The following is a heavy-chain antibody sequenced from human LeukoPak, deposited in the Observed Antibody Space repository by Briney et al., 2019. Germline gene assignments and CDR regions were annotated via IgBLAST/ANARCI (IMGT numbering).Heavy chain of an antibody. J-gene: IGHJ3*02. CDR2: INTNTGNP. D-gene: IGHD2-15*01. V-gene: IGHV7-4-1*02. CDR3: ARARRYYPDAFDI. CDR1: LYTFTNYA. Sequence: SVKVSCKASLYTFTNYAMNWVRQAPGHGHEWMGWINTNTGNPTYAQGFTGRFVFSLDTSVSTAYLQISSLKAEDTVVYYCARARRYYPDAFDIWGQGTMVTVSS.